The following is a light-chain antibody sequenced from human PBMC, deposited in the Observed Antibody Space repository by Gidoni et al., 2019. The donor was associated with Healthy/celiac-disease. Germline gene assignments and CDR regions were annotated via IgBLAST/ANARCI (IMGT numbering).Light chain of an antibody. V-gene: IGKV1-39*01. CDR1: QSISSY. Sequence: IRMTQSPSSLSASVGDRVTIPCRASQSISSYLNWYQQKPGKAPKLLIYAASSLQSGVPSRFSGSGSGTDFTLTISSLQPEDFATYYCQQSYSTPVFTFGPGTKVDIK. CDR3: QQSYSTPVFT. CDR2: AAS. J-gene: IGKJ3*01.